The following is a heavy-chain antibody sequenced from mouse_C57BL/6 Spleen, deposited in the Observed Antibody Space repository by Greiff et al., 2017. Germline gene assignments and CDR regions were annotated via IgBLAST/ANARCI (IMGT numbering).Heavy chain of an antibody. CDR1: GYTFTDYE. J-gene: IGHJ4*01. CDR2: IDPETGGT. CDR3: TRIPLYYYGSSYRDYAMDY. V-gene: IGHV1-15*01. Sequence: VQLVESGAELVRPGASVTLSCKASGYTFTDYEMHWVKQTPVHGLEWIGAIDPETGGTAYNQKFKGKAILTADKSSSTAYMELRSLTSEDSAVYYCTRIPLYYYGSSYRDYAMDYWGQGTSVTVSS. D-gene: IGHD1-1*01.